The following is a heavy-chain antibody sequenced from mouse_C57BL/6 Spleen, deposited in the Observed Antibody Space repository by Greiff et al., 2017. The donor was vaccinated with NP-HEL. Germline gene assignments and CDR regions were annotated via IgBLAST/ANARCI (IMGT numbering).Heavy chain of an antibody. Sequence: EVQLVESGPELVKPGASVKIPCKASGYTFTDYNMDWVKQSHGKSLEWIGDINPNNGGTIYNQKFKGKATLTVDKSSSTAYMELRSLTSEDTAVYYCARSGNWFAYWGQGTLVTVSA. CDR3: ARSGNWFAY. V-gene: IGHV1-18*01. D-gene: IGHD3-1*01. CDR1: GYTFTDYN. J-gene: IGHJ3*01. CDR2: INPNNGGT.